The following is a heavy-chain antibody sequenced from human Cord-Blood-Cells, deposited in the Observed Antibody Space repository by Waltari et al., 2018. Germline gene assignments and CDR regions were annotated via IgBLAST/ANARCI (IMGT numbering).Heavy chain of an antibody. D-gene: IGHD4-17*01. V-gene: IGHV4-34*01. J-gene: IGHJ6*02. CDR2: INHSGST. CDR1: GGSFSGYY. CDR3: AGIRQNDYGDYVDYYYGIDV. Sequence: QVQLQQWGAGLLKPSETLSTTCAVYGGSFSGYYWSWIRPPPGKGLEWIGEINHSGSTNYNPSLKSRVTISVDTSNNQFSLKLSSVTAADTAVYYCAGIRQNDYGDYVDYYYGIDVWGQGTTVTVSS.